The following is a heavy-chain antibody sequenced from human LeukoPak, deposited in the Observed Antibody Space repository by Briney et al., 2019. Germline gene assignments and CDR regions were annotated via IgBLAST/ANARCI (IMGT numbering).Heavy chain of an antibody. CDR2: SRNKVDSYTT. CDR1: GFTFSSYE. V-gene: IGHV3-72*01. D-gene: IGHD5-24*01. Sequence: GGSLRLSCAASGFTFSSYEMNWVRQAPGKGLEWVGRSRNKVDSYTTQYAASVKGRFTISRDDSKNSLDLQMNSLKTEDTAVYYCTRVPRNGYNYDYWGQGTLVTVSS. J-gene: IGHJ4*02. CDR3: TRVPRNGYNYDY.